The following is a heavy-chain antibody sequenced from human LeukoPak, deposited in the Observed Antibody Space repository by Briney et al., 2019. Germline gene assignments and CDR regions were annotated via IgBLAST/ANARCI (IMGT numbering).Heavy chain of an antibody. V-gene: IGHV4-61*02. D-gene: IGHD6-19*01. Sequence: KPSETLSLTCTVSGGSISSGGSYWSWIRQPAGKGLEWIGRIYISGSTNYNPSLKSRVTISVDTSKNQFSLKLSSVTAADTAVYYCARYGRGPYSSGWGSRHWFDPWGQGTLVTVSS. CDR1: GGSISSGGSY. CDR2: IYISGST. J-gene: IGHJ5*02. CDR3: ARYGRGPYSSGWGSRHWFDP.